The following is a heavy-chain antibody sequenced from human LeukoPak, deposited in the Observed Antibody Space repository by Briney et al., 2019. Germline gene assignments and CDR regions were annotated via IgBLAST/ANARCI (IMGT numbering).Heavy chain of an antibody. V-gene: IGHV1-18*01. Sequence: GASVKVSCKASGYTFTSYGISWVRRAPGQGLEWMGWISAYNGNTNYAQKLQGRVTMTTVTSTSTAYMELRSLRSDDTAVYYCARVELYYYGSGRERVDDAFDIWGQGTMVTVSS. CDR1: GYTFTSYG. CDR2: ISAYNGNT. D-gene: IGHD3-10*01. CDR3: ARVELYYYGSGRERVDDAFDI. J-gene: IGHJ3*02.